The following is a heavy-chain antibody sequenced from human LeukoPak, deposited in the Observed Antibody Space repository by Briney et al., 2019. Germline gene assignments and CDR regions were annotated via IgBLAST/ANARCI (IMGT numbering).Heavy chain of an antibody. J-gene: IGHJ4*02. CDR2: IYYSGST. CDR3: ARQLAGLRWGLTPSD. CDR1: GASLGTGGFY. Sequence: SETLSLTCTVSGASLGTGGFYWGWVRQPPGKGLGWNGSIYYSGSTYYKPSLKSRVTISVDTSKNQFSLKLSSGTAADTAVYYCARQLAGLRWGLTPSDCGQGTLVTVSS. D-gene: IGHD4-23*01. V-gene: IGHV4-39*01.